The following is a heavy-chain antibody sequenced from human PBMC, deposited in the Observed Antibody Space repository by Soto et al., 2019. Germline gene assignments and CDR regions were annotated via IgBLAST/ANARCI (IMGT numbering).Heavy chain of an antibody. J-gene: IGHJ6*02. CDR1: GGTFSSYA. CDR2: IIPIFGTA. Sequence: SVKVSCKASGGTFSSYAISWVRQAPGHGLEWMGGIIPIFGTANYAQKFQGRVTITADESTSTAYMELSSLRSGDTAVYYCARGRLGYYGSGSYYQTDYYYYGMDVWGQGTTVTVSS. CDR3: ARGRLGYYGSGSYYQTDYYYYGMDV. V-gene: IGHV1-69*13. D-gene: IGHD3-10*01.